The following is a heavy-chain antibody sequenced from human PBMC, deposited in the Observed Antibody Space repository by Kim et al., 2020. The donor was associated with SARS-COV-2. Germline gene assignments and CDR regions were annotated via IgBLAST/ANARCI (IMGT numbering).Heavy chain of an antibody. D-gene: IGHD4-17*01. CDR3: TRDNPTVADFDS. J-gene: IGHJ4*02. Sequence: YADSVKGRLSIFRDNAKNSLFLKMNSRRAEDTAVYYCTRDNPTVADFDSWGQGTLVTISS. V-gene: IGHV3-48*03.